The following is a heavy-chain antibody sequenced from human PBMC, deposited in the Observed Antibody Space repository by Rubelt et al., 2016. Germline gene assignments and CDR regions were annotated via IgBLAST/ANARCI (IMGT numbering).Heavy chain of an antibody. Sequence: QVQLVQSGAEVKKPGASVKVSCKASGYTFTSYGISWARQAPGHGLEWMGWISAYNGNTNYAQKLQGRVTMTTGTATSTAYMELRSRRSDDTAVYYCAREGVKGSRKDGMDVWGQGTTVTVSS. CDR2: ISAYNGNT. CDR1: GYTFTSYG. D-gene: IGHD2-8*01. V-gene: IGHV1-18*01. CDR3: AREGVKGSRKDGMDV. J-gene: IGHJ6*02.